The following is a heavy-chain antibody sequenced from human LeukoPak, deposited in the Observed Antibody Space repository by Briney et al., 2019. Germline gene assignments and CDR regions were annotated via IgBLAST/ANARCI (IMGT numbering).Heavy chain of an antibody. CDR3: ARSDLSYYDILTGYLQGFYYYYYMDV. D-gene: IGHD3-9*01. CDR1: GYTFTSYD. Sequence: ASVKVSCKASGYTFTSYDINWVRQATGQGLEWMGWMNPNSGNTGYAQKFQGRVTITRNTSISTAYMELSSLRSEDTAVYYCARSDLSYYDILTGYLQGFYYYYYMDVWGKGTTVTISS. V-gene: IGHV1-8*03. J-gene: IGHJ6*03. CDR2: MNPNSGNT.